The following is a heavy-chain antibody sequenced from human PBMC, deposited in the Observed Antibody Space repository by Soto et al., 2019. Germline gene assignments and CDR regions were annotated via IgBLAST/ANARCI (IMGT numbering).Heavy chain of an antibody. CDR2: ISSSSSYT. CDR1: GFTFSDYY. D-gene: IGHD2-15*01. V-gene: IGHV3-11*06. Sequence: GGSLRLSCAASGFTFSDYYMSWIRQAPGKGLEWVSYISSSSSYTNYADSVKGRFTISRGNAKNSLYLQMNSLRAEDTAVYYCARDQGYCSGGSCYSVPYYGMDVWGQGTTVTVSS. CDR3: ARDQGYCSGGSCYSVPYYGMDV. J-gene: IGHJ6*02.